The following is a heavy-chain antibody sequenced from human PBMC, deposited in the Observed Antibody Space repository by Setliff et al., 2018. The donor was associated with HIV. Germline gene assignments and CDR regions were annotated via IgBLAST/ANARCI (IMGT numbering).Heavy chain of an antibody. CDR2: IYFSANT. V-gene: IGHV4-31*03. CDR1: GGSISNGGYY. Sequence: SETLSLTCHVSGGSISNGGYYWSWIRQHPGTGLEWIAYIYFSANTNYNPSLKSRVTISVDKSKNQFSLKLSSVTAADTAVYYCARRSGYLNAFDIWGQGTMVTVSS. CDR3: ARRSGYLNAFDI. J-gene: IGHJ3*02. D-gene: IGHD5-12*01.